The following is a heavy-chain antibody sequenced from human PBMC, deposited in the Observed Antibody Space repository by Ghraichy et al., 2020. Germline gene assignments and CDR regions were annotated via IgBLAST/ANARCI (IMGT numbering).Heavy chain of an antibody. CDR3: ARGSKGYSNYLRFYGMDV. CDR1: GGSFSGYY. CDR2: INHSGST. D-gene: IGHD4-11*01. J-gene: IGHJ6*02. V-gene: IGHV4-34*01. Sequence: ESLNISCAVYGGSFSGYYWSWIRQPPGKGLEWIGEINHSGSTNYNPSLKSRVTISVDTSKNQFSLKLSSVTAADTAVYYCARGSKGYSNYLRFYGMDVWGQGTTVTVSS.